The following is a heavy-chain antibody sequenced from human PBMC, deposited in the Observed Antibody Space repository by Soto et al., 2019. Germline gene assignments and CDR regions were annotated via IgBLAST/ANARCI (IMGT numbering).Heavy chain of an antibody. D-gene: IGHD1-1*01. Sequence: SETLSLTCAVSGDSLGSPDYFWGWFRLPPWKGPEWIASVHSSGGTYYSASLKTRTTTSLDTPANKFSLKLASVTAADTASYHCARLGVGATGRTDSDYWGPGTLVTVSS. CDR3: ARLGVGATGRTDSDY. V-gene: IGHV4-39*07. CDR1: GDSLGSPDYF. J-gene: IGHJ4*02. CDR2: VHSSGGT.